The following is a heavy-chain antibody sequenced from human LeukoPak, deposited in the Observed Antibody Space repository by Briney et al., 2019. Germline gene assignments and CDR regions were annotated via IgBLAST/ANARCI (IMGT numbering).Heavy chain of an antibody. CDR2: IYYSGST. Sequence: SETLSLTCTVSGGSISSSSYYWGWLRQPPGKGREGIGSIYYSGSTYYNPSLKSRVTISVDTSKNQFSLKLSSVTDADTAVYYCARLISEKYYDFWSGYSNYFDYWGQGTLVTVSS. J-gene: IGHJ4*02. CDR3: ARLISEKYYDFWSGYSNYFDY. CDR1: GGSISSSSYY. V-gene: IGHV4-39*01. D-gene: IGHD3-3*01.